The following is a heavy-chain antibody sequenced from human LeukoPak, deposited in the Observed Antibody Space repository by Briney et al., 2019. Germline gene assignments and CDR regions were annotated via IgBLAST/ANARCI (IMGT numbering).Heavy chain of an antibody. Sequence: PGGSLRLSCAASGFTFSSYEMNWVRQAPGKGLEWVSYISSSGSTIYYADSVKGRFTISRDNAKNSLYLQMNSLRAEDTAVYYCARQTGSGLFILPGGQGTLVTVSS. J-gene: IGHJ4*02. CDR3: ARQTGSGLFILP. V-gene: IGHV3-48*03. D-gene: IGHD3/OR15-3a*01. CDR1: GFTFSSYE. CDR2: ISSSGSTI.